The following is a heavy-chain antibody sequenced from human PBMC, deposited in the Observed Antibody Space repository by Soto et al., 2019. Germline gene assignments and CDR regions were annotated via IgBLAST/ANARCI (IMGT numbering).Heavy chain of an antibody. D-gene: IGHD6-13*01. J-gene: IGHJ4*02. V-gene: IGHV4-4*02. CDR2: IHHSGNT. CDR3: AHSPGWYFLDY. CDR1: GASIITQNY. Sequence: SETLSLTCAVSGASIITQNYYNWVRQSPGKGLEWIGEIHHSGNTNFSPSLKSRVTLSVDTSKNQVSLRLSSVTAADTAIYYCAHSPGWYFLDYWGQGALVTVSS.